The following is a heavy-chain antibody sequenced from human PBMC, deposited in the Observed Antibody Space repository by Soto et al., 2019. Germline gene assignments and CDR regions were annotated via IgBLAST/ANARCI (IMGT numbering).Heavy chain of an antibody. CDR2: IYYSGNT. D-gene: IGHD6-13*01. CDR3: ARRMRGASGNFDY. Sequence: KASETLSLTCTVSGGSISSSSYYWSWIRQPPGKGLEWIGYIYYSGNTYYNPSLKSRVAISVDTSKNQFSLKLSSVIAADTAVYYCARRMRGASGNFDYWSPGILVTVSS. J-gene: IGHJ4*02. V-gene: IGHV4-61*01. CDR1: GGSISSSSYY.